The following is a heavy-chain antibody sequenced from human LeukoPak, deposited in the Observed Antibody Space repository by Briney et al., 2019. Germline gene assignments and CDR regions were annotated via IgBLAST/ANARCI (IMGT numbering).Heavy chain of an antibody. V-gene: IGHV3-30*02. CDR1: GFTFNNFG. Sequence: GGSLRLSCEASGFTFNNFGMHWVRQAPGKGLEWVAFIGYDESKKYYAESVKGRFTISRDDSKNTLYLQMSALKTEDTAVYYCASFGYPFDYWGQGTLVTVSS. CDR2: IGYDESKK. D-gene: IGHD5-18*01. J-gene: IGHJ4*02. CDR3: ASFGYPFDY.